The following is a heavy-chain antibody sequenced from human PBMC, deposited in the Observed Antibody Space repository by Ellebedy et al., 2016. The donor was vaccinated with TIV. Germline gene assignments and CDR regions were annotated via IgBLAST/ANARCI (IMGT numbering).Heavy chain of an antibody. V-gene: IGHV4-61*01. CDR1: GDAFRTYSFY. J-gene: IGHJ6*02. D-gene: IGHD3-10*01. CDR2: KYPSGLS. Sequence: SETLSLXCSVSGDAFRTYSFYWTWIRQPPGKGLEWIGLKYPSGLSTYDPSLNSRATISLDTSKNQFSLRLTSLTAADTAVYYCARDHYGSLDVWGQGITVTVSS. CDR3: ARDHYGSLDV.